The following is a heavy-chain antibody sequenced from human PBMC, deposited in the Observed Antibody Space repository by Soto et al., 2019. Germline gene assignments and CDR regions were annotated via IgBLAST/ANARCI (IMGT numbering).Heavy chain of an antibody. D-gene: IGHD6-19*01. CDR3: ARGVFRLDAWMAFDY. J-gene: IGHJ4*02. Sequence: SETLSLTCTVSGGSISSYYWSWIRQPAGKGLEWIGRIYTSGSTNYNPSLKSRVTMSVDTSKNQFSLKLGSVTAADTAVYYCARGVFRLDAWMAFDYWGQGTLVTVSS. CDR2: IYTSGST. CDR1: GGSISSYY. V-gene: IGHV4-4*07.